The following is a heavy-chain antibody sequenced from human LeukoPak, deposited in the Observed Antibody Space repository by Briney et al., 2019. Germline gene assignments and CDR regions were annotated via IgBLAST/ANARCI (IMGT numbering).Heavy chain of an antibody. CDR2: IRQDGIEK. V-gene: IGHV3-7*01. CDR3: ATGCWNYRYAMDV. Sequence: GGSLRLSCAGSGFTFSSSWMTWVRRAPGKGLEWVANIRQDGIEKYHVDSVKGRFTISRDNAKNSLYLQMNSLRAEDTAVYYCATGCWNYRYAMDVWGQGTTVTVSS. CDR1: GFTFSSSW. D-gene: IGHD3-10*01. J-gene: IGHJ6*02.